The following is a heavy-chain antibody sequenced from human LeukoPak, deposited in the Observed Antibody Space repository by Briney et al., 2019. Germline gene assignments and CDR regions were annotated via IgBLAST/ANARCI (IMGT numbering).Heavy chain of an antibody. CDR2: FNDSGST. CDR1: GGSFSGYY. D-gene: IGHD2-8*02. CDR3: ASTYYDTGGFSPFDY. V-gene: IGHV4-34*01. Sequence: PSETLSLTCVVSGGSFSGYYWSWIRQTPGKGLDWIGQFNDSGSTNYNPSLRSRVTMSVDTSENQVTLQLRSVTAADTAIYYCASTYYDTGGFSPFDYWGRGTLVIVTS. J-gene: IGHJ4*02.